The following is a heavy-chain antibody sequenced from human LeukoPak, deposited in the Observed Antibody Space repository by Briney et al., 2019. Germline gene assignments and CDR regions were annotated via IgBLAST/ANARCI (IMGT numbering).Heavy chain of an antibody. CDR3: ARARKVPGGGDCYSY. J-gene: IGHJ4*02. D-gene: IGHD2-21*02. CDR2: ISSYNGNT. Sequence: ASVTVSCKASGYTFTSYGISWVGQAPGQGLEGMGWISSYNGNTNYAQKLQGRVTITTATSTSTAYMELRSLRSDDTAVYYCARARKVPGGGDCYSYWGQGTLVTVSS. CDR1: GYTFTSYG. V-gene: IGHV1-18*01.